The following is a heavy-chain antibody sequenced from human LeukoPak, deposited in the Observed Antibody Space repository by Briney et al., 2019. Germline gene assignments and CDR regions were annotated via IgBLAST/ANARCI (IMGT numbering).Heavy chain of an antibody. D-gene: IGHD6-13*01. Sequence: PSETLSLTCTVSGGSISSGTYFWNWIRQHPGKGLEWIGYIYYSGSTYYNPSLKSRVTISVDTSKNQFSLKLSSVTAADTAVYYCAGSIAAAVSGQVGAFDLWGQGTMVTVSS. CDR1: GGSISSGTYF. CDR3: AGSIAAAVSGQVGAFDL. J-gene: IGHJ3*01. V-gene: IGHV4-31*03. CDR2: IYYSGST.